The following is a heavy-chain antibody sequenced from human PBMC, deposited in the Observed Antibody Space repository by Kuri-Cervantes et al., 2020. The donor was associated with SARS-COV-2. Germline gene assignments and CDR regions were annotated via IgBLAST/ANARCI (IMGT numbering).Heavy chain of an antibody. Sequence: GESLKISCAASGFTFSSYSMNWVRQAPGEGLEWVSYISSSSSTIYYADSVKGRFTISRDNAKNSLYLQMNSLRDEDTAVYYCARDLVVAATRYFGDAFDIWGQGTTVTVSS. CDR1: GFTFSSYS. D-gene: IGHD2-15*01. J-gene: IGHJ3*02. CDR3: ARDLVVAATRYFGDAFDI. CDR2: ISSSSSTI. V-gene: IGHV3-48*02.